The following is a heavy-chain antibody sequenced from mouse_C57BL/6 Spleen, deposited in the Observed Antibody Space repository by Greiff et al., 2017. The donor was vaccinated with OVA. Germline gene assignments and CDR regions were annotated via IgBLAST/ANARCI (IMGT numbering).Heavy chain of an antibody. J-gene: IGHJ1*03. V-gene: IGHV1-55*01. CDR3: ARAKRDSYYGYFDV. CDR1: GYTFTSYW. Sequence: QVQLQQPGAELVKPGASVKMSCKASGYTFTSYWITWVKQRPGQGLEWIGDIYPGSGSTNYNEKFKSKATLTVDTSSSTAYMQLSSLTSEDSAVYYCARAKRDSYYGYFDVWGTGTTVTVSS. CDR2: IYPGSGST. D-gene: IGHD2-12*01.